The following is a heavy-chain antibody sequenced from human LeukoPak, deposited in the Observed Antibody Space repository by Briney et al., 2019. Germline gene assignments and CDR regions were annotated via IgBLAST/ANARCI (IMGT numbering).Heavy chain of an antibody. D-gene: IGHD6-13*01. Sequence: GGSLRLSCAASGFTFSSYSMNWVRQAPGKGLEWVSHISLSGGTIHYADSVKGRFTVSRDNAKNSLYLQMNSLRAEDTTIYYCARANAAAASAFDYWGQGTLVTVSS. CDR1: GFTFSSYS. J-gene: IGHJ4*02. V-gene: IGHV3-48*04. CDR3: ARANAAAASAFDY. CDR2: ISLSGGTI.